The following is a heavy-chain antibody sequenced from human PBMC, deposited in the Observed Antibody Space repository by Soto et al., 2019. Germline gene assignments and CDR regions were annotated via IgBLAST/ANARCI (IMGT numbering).Heavy chain of an antibody. V-gene: IGHV4-34*01. CDR2: INHSGST. CDR3: ARDKITGLFDY. J-gene: IGHJ4*02. CDR1: GGSFSGYY. Sequence: SETLSLTCAVYGGSFSGYYWTWIRQPPGTGLEWIGEINHSGSTNYNPSFKSRVTISVDTSKNQFSLKLTSVTAADTAVYYCARDKITGLFDYWGQGTLVTVSS. D-gene: IGHD2-8*02.